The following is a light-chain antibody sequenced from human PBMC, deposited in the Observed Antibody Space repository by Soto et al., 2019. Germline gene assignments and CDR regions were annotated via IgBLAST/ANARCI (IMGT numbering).Light chain of an antibody. Sequence: DIVMTQSPDSLAVSLGERATINCKSSQSVLYSSNNKNYSAWYQQKPGQPPKALIYWASTRESGVPDRFSGSGSATDFTLTISSLQAEDVAVYYCQQYYTTPWTFGQGTKVDIK. J-gene: IGKJ1*01. V-gene: IGKV4-1*01. CDR2: WAS. CDR1: QSVLYSSNNKNY. CDR3: QQYYTTPWT.